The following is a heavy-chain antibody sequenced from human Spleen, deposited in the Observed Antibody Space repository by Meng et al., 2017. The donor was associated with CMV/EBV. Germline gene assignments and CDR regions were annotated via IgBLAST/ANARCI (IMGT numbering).Heavy chain of an antibody. J-gene: IGHJ3*02. CDR1: GASTNDYY. CDR2: IYDSGST. D-gene: IGHD4/OR15-4a*01. V-gene: IGHV4-59*01. Sequence: SETLSLTCTVSGASTNDYYWSWIRQPPGKGLEWIGYIYDSGSTKYNPSLKSRVTISVDTFKDQFSLKLSSVTAADTAVYYCARDGAGDAFDIWGRGTMVTVSS. CDR3: ARDGAGDAFDI.